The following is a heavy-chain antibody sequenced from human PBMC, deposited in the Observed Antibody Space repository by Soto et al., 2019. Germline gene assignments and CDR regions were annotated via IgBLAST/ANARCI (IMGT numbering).Heavy chain of an antibody. Sequence: GESLKISCKGSGYSFTSYWISWVRQMPGKGLEWMGRIDPSDSYTNYSPSFQGHVTISADKSISTAYLQWSSLKASDTAMYYCESPRAVAGMRCGMDVWGQGTTVTVSS. CDR1: GYSFTSYW. CDR2: IDPSDSYT. D-gene: IGHD6-19*01. CDR3: ESPRAVAGMRCGMDV. V-gene: IGHV5-10-1*01. J-gene: IGHJ6*02.